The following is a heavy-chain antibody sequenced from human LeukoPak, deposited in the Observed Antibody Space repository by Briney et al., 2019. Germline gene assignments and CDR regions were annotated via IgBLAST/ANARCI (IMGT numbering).Heavy chain of an antibody. Sequence: PGGSLRVSCAASGFTFSSYAISRGRQAPGKGLEWVSAISGSGGSTYYTDSVKGRFTISRDNSKNTLYLQMNSLRAEDTAVYQCAKGRYYHDNSDAFEIWGQGTMVTVSS. CDR1: GFTFSSYA. V-gene: IGHV3-23*01. J-gene: IGHJ3*02. CDR3: AKGRYYHDNSDAFEI. D-gene: IGHD3-22*01. CDR2: ISGSGGST.